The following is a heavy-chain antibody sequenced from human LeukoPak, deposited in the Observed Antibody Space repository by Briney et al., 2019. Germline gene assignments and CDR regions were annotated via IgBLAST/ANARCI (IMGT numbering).Heavy chain of an antibody. D-gene: IGHD4-17*01. V-gene: IGHV1-69*04. Sequence: GASVKVSCKASGGTFSSYAISWVRQAPGQGLEWMGRIIPILGIANYAQKFQGRVTITADKSTSTAYMELSSLRSEDTAAYYCARDYGDSPGDYWGQGTLVTVSS. CDR3: ARDYGDSPGDY. J-gene: IGHJ4*02. CDR2: IIPILGIA. CDR1: GGTFSSYA.